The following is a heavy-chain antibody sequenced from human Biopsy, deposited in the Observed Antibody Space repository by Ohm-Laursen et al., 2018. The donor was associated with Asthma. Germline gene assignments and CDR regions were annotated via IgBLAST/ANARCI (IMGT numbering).Heavy chain of an antibody. CDR3: ARCQVGYSSGWSLLLKKIYYSGMDV. J-gene: IGHJ6*02. CDR1: GGTFSNFA. V-gene: IGHV1-69*01. D-gene: IGHD6-19*01. CDR2: VITVFGTT. Sequence: GSSVKVSCKAPGGTFSNFAISWVRQAPRQGLVWLGGVITVFGTTNYAQKFQGRVTITADESTSTAYMEVTSLRSEDTAIYYCARCQVGYSSGWSLLLKKIYYSGMDVWGQGTAVTVSS.